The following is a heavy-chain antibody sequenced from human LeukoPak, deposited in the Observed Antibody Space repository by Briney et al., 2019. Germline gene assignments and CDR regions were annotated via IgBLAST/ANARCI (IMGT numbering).Heavy chain of an antibody. D-gene: IGHD4-23*01. J-gene: IGHJ4*02. Sequence: GGSLRLSCAASGFTFSSYWMTWVRQAPGEGLEWVSTISGSGGRTYSAGSLKGRFTISRDNSKNTLYLQMNSLRAEDTAVYYCAKTRVVTAPFDYWGQGTLVTVSS. CDR3: AKTRVVTAPFDY. CDR1: GFTFSSYW. CDR2: ISGSGGRT. V-gene: IGHV3-23*01.